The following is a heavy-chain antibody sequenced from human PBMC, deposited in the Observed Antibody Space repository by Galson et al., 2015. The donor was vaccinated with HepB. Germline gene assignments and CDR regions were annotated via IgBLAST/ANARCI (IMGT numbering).Heavy chain of an antibody. CDR3: ARDPDLSFFCSSSSCYKAWFDP. Sequence: SLRLSCAASGFGFSRYWMSWVRQAPGKGLEWVANIKQDGSEKYYVDSVKGRFTISRDNAKNSVYLQMNSLRAEDTAVYYCARDPDLSFFCSSSSCYKAWFDPWGQGTLVTVSS. CDR2: IKQDGSEK. J-gene: IGHJ5*02. D-gene: IGHD2-2*02. V-gene: IGHV3-7*01. CDR1: GFGFSRYW.